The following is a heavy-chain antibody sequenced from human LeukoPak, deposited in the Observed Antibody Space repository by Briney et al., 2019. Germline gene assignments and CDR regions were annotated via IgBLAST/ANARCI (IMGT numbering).Heavy chain of an antibody. CDR2: IYSGGST. J-gene: IGHJ6*02. V-gene: IGHV3-53*01. CDR3: AREYYGSGSYSVDSYYYYYSMDV. D-gene: IGHD3-10*01. CDR1: GFTVSSNY. Sequence: GGSLRLSCAASGFTVSSNYMSWVRQAPGKGLEWVSVIYSGGSTYYADSVKGRFTISRDNSKNTLYLQMNSLRAEDTAVYYCAREYYGSGSYSVDSYYYYYSMDVWGQGTTVTVSS.